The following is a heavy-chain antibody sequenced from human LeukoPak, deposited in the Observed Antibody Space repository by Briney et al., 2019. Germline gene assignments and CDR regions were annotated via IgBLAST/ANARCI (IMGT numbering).Heavy chain of an antibody. V-gene: IGHV1-2*02. CDR2: INPNSGGT. CDR3: ARVEDFWSGYYEEYFQH. D-gene: IGHD3-3*01. CDR1: GYTFTGYY. Sequence: GASVKVSCKASGYTFTGYYMHWVRQAPGQGLEWMGWINPNSGGTNYAQKFQGRVTMTRDTSISTAYMELSRLRSDDTAVYYCARVEDFWSGYYEEYFQHWGQGTLVTVSS. J-gene: IGHJ1*01.